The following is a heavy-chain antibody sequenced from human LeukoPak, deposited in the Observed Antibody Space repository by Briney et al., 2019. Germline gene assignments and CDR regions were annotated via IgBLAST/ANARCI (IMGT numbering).Heavy chain of an antibody. J-gene: IGHJ6*02. D-gene: IGHD1-26*01. CDR1: GFTFSSYA. Sequence: GRSLRLSCAASGFTFSSYAMHWVRQAPGKGLEWVAVISYDGSNKYYADSVKGRFTISRDNSKNTLYLQMNSLRAEDTAVYYCARVASGSYPYYYYGMDVWGQGTTVTVSS. CDR3: ARVASGSYPYYYYGMDV. CDR2: ISYDGSNK. V-gene: IGHV3-30-3*01.